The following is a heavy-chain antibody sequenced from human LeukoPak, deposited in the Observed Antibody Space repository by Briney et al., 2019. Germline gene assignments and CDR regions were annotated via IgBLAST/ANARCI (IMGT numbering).Heavy chain of an antibody. CDR1: GYSFTSYW. Sequence: GESLKISCKGSGYSFTSYWISWVRQMPGKGLEWMGRIDPSDSYTNYSPSFQGHVTISADKSISTAYLQWSSLKASDTAMYHCARRVSSSGWFDPWGQGTLVTVSS. CDR3: ARRVSSSGWFDP. CDR2: IDPSDSYT. D-gene: IGHD6-6*01. V-gene: IGHV5-10-1*01. J-gene: IGHJ5*02.